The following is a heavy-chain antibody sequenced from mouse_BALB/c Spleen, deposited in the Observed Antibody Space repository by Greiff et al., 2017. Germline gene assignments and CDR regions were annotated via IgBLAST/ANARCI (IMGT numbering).Heavy chain of an antibody. D-gene: IGHD1-1*01. V-gene: IGHV3-6*02. CDR3: ARDGYYGSSDAMDY. J-gene: IGHJ4*01. CDR1: GYSITRGYY. Sequence: EVKLEESGPGLVKPSQSLSLTCSVTGYSITRGYYWNWIRQFPGNKLEWMGYISYDGSNNYNPSLKNRISITRDTSKNQFFLKLNSVTTEDTATYYCARDGYYGSSDAMDYWGQGTSVTVSS. CDR2: ISYDGSN.